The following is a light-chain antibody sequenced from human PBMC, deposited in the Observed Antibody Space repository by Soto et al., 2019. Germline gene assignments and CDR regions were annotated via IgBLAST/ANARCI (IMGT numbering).Light chain of an antibody. V-gene: IGKV3-11*01. CDR2: DAS. CDR1: QSVSSY. Sequence: IVLTQSPATLSLSPGARATLSCRAGQSVSSYLAWYQQKPGQAPRLLIYDASNRATGIPARFSGTGSGTDFTLTISSLEPEDFAVYYCTPRNTWHWTSGQGTKVEIK. CDR3: TPRNTWHWT. J-gene: IGKJ1*01.